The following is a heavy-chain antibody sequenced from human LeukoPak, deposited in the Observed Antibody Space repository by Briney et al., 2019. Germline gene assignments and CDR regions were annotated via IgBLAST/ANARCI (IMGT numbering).Heavy chain of an antibody. V-gene: IGHV4-59*01. CDR2: IYYSGST. J-gene: IGHJ6*03. CDR1: GGSISSYY. D-gene: IGHD4-17*01. CDR3: ARRRRYGDYPWDYYYYYYMDV. Sequence: SETLALTCTVSGGSISSYYWSWIRQPPGKGLEWIGYIYYSGSTNYNPSLKSRVTISVGPSKNKFSLKLSSVTAADTAVYYWARRRRYGDYPWDYYYYYYMDVWGKGTTVTVSS.